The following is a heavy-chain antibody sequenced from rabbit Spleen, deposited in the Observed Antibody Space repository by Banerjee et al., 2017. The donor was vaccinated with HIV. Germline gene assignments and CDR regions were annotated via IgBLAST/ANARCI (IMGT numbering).Heavy chain of an antibody. J-gene: IGHJ4*01. Sequence: QEHLKESGGGLVQPGGSLKLSCTASGFSFSPVNWIYWVRQAPGKGLEWIGTIYAGSTGTTDYARWAKGRFTISKTSSTTVTLQMTSLTAADTATYFCARNFDLWGPGTLVTVS. CDR2: IYAGSTGTT. CDR3: ARNFDL. CDR1: GFSFSPVNW. V-gene: IGHV1S45*01.